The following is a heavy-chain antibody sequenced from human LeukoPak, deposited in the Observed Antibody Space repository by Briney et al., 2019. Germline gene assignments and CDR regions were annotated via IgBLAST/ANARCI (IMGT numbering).Heavy chain of an antibody. J-gene: IGHJ3*02. CDR3: ARDSGSYSVIEAFDI. V-gene: IGHV3-48*04. D-gene: IGHD1-26*01. CDR1: GFTFSSYS. Sequence: GGSLRLSCAASGFTFSSYSMNWVRQAPGRGREWVSYFSSSSSTIYYADSVKGRFTISRDNAKNSLYLQMNSLRAEDTAVYYCARDSGSYSVIEAFDIWGQGTMVTVSS. CDR2: FSSSSSTI.